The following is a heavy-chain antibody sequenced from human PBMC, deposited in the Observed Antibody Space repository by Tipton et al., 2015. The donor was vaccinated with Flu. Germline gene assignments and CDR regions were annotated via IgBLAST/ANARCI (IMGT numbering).Heavy chain of an antibody. CDR1: GGSFSAYY. D-gene: IGHD5-18*01. Sequence: TLSLTCAVYGGSFSAYYWSWIRQPPGKGLEWVGEINHSGTTNYNPSLTSRVTISADTSKKQFSLRLTSVTAADTAVYYCARGRGYSYGYYPSWGQGTLVTVSS. CDR3: ARGRGYSYGYYPS. CDR2: INHSGTT. V-gene: IGHV4-34*01. J-gene: IGHJ4*02.